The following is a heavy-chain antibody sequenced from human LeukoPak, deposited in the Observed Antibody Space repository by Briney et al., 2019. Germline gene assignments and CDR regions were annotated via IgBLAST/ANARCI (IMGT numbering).Heavy chain of an antibody. Sequence: GGTLRLSCAASGFTFSNYGMSWVRQAPGKGLEWVSAISGSGVTTYYADSVKGRFTISRDNSKNTLYLQMNSLRAEDTAVYYCANDGAYYDSSTDAFDIWGQGTMVTVSS. CDR2: ISGSGVTT. CDR1: GFTFSNYG. J-gene: IGHJ3*02. V-gene: IGHV3-23*01. D-gene: IGHD3-22*01. CDR3: ANDGAYYDSSTDAFDI.